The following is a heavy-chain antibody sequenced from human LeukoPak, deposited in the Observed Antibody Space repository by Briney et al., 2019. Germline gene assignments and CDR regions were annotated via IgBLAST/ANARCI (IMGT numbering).Heavy chain of an antibody. V-gene: IGHV4-39*07. D-gene: IGHD3-3*01. CDR2: IYYSGST. J-gene: IGHJ4*02. Sequence: SETLSLTCTVSGDSVSSSSYYWGWIRQPPGKGLEWIGSIYYSGSTYYNPSLKSRVTISVDTSKNQFSLKLSSVTAADTAVYYCARVTTIFGVVTDYWGQGTLVTVSS. CDR1: GDSVSSSSYY. CDR3: ARVTTIFGVVTDY.